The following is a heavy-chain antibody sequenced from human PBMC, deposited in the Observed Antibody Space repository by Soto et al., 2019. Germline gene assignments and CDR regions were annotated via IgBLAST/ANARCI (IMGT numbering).Heavy chain of an antibody. CDR3: VRDRDILVVSPDNRRHFFYYGLDV. J-gene: IGHJ6*02. CDR2: IYFTGRA. V-gene: IGHV4-59*11. Sequence: AETLSLTCSVSGGSLTSHYWSWIRQAPGEGLEWVGYIYFTGRAHYSASLKRRGSMSVDTSKKQFSLTVASVTAAATDVYYCVRDRDILVVSPDNRRHFFYYGLDVWGPGTPVTVSS. D-gene: IGHD2-15*01. CDR1: GGSLTSHY.